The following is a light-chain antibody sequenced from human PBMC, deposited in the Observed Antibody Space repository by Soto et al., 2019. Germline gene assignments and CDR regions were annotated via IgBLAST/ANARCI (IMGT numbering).Light chain of an antibody. CDR2: RAS. CDR3: QQYESSPLT. J-gene: IGKJ4*01. CDR1: QSVSSAL. V-gene: IGKV3-20*01. Sequence: EIVLTQSPDTLSLSPGERATRSCRASQSVSSALLAWYQQIPGQAPRLLIYRASTRATGIPDRFTGSGSGTDFTLTISRLEPEDFAVYYCQQYESSPLTFGGGTKVEIK.